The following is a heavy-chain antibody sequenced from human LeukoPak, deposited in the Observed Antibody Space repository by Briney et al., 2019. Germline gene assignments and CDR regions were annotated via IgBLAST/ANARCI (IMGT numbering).Heavy chain of an antibody. CDR3: ARGSGGY. CDR1: GFTFSSYS. J-gene: IGHJ4*02. D-gene: IGHD1-14*01. CDR2: TSSSSSI. V-gene: IGHV3-48*02. Sequence: PGRTLRLSCAASGFTFSSYSQNWVRQAPGKGLEWASYTSSSSSISYADSVKGRFTISRDNAKNSRYLQMNSLRDEDAAVYYCARGSGGYWGQGTLVTAS.